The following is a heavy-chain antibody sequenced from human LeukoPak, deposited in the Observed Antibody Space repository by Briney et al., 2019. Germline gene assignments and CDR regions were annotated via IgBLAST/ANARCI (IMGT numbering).Heavy chain of an antibody. D-gene: IGHD3-10*01. CDR3: AKEYGPGSYYYDY. V-gene: IGHV3-23*01. CDR2: ISASGVST. CDR1: GFTLSTYA. Sequence: GGSLRLSCAASGFTLSTYAMTWVRQAPGKGLEWVSGISASGVSTHYADPVKGRFTISRDNSKNTLYLQMNSLRAEDMAVYYCAKEYGPGSYYYDYWGQGTLVTVSS. J-gene: IGHJ4*02.